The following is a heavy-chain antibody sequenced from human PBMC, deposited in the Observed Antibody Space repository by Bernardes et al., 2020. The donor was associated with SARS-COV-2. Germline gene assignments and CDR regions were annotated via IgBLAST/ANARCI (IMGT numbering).Heavy chain of an antibody. Sequence: VGSLRLSCAASGFTFSSYSMNWVRQAPGKGLEWVSSISSSSSYIYYADSVKGRFTISRDNAKNSLYLQMNSLRAEDTAVYYCARVHYYDSSHFDYWGQGTLVTVSS. D-gene: IGHD3-22*01. CDR2: ISSSSSYI. V-gene: IGHV3-21*01. J-gene: IGHJ4*02. CDR3: ARVHYYDSSHFDY. CDR1: GFTFSSYS.